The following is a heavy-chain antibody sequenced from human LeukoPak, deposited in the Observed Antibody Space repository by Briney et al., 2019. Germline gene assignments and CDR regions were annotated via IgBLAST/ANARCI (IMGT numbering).Heavy chain of an antibody. Sequence: QPGGSLRLSCAASGFSFSDHYMDWVRQAPGKGLEWVGRTRNQANSYTTEYAASVRGRFTISRDDSKNSLYLQMNSLKTEDTAVYYCVRTAATGYHPFDGWGQGTLVTVSS. J-gene: IGHJ4*02. V-gene: IGHV3-72*01. CDR3: VRTAATGYHPFDG. D-gene: IGHD6-25*01. CDR2: TRNQANSYTT. CDR1: GFSFSDHY.